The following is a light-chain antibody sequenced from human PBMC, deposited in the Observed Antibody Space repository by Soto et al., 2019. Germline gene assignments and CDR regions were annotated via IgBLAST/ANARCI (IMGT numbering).Light chain of an antibody. J-gene: IGKJ1*01. CDR1: QGISNY. CDR2: AAS. V-gene: IGKV1-27*01. Sequence: DIQMTQSPSSLSASVGDRVTITCRASQGISNYLAWYQQKPGKVPKLLIYAASTLQSGVPSRFSGSGSGTDFTLTISSLQPEDVATYYCQKYNSALSFGQGTKVDIK. CDR3: QKYNSALS.